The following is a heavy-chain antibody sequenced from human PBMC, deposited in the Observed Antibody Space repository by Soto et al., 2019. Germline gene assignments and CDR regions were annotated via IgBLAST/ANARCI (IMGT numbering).Heavy chain of an antibody. V-gene: IGHV1-69*13. CDR2: IIPIFGTA. CDR3: ARGRNWKGQRDYYYYGMDV. Sequence: ASVKVSCKASGGTFSSYAISWVRQAPGQGLEWMGGIIPIFGTANYAQKFQGRVTITADESTSTAYMELSSLRSEDTAVYYCARGRNWKGQRDYYYYGMDVWGQGTTVTVSS. J-gene: IGHJ6*02. D-gene: IGHD1-1*01. CDR1: GGTFSSYA.